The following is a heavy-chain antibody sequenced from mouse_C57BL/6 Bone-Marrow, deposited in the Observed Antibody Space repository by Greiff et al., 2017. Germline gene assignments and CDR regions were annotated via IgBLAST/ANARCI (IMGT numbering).Heavy chain of an antibody. CDR2: IYPRSGNT. CDR1: GYTFTSYG. V-gene: IGHV1-81*01. CDR3: ARSGRGENYAMDY. Sequence: QVQLQHSGAELARPGASVKLSCKASGYTFTSYGISWVKQRTGQGLEWIGEIYPRSGNTYYNEKFKGKATLTADKSSSTAYMEIRSLTSEDSAVYFCARSGRGENYAMDYWGQGTSVTVSS. J-gene: IGHJ4*01.